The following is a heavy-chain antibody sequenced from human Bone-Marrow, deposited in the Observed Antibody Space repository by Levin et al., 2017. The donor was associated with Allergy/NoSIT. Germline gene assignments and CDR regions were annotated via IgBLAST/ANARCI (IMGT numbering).Heavy chain of an antibody. V-gene: IGHV3-30*18. J-gene: IGHJ5*02. CDR3: AKGSCARGICSLDL. CDR2: ISYDGDDD. Sequence: GSLRLSCAASGFTFSAYAMHWVRQAPGKGLECLALISYDGDDDYCADSLKGRFTVSRDNSNNTLYLQMNSLRADDTAVYYCAKGSCARGICSLDLWGQGTLVTVSS. CDR1: GFTFSAYA. D-gene: IGHD2-21*01.